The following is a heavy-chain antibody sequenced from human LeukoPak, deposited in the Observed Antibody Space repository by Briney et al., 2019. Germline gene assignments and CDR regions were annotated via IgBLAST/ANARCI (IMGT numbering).Heavy chain of an antibody. CDR2: ISAYNGNT. CDR1: GYTFTSYG. V-gene: IGHV1-18*01. CDR3: ARDIVVVPAAEMNWFDP. Sequence: ASVKVSCKASGYTFTSYGISWVRQAPGQGLEWMGWISAYNGNTNYAQKLQGRVTMTTDTSTSTAYMELRSLRSDDTAVYYCARDIVVVPAAEMNWFDPWGQGTLATVSS. J-gene: IGHJ5*02. D-gene: IGHD2-2*01.